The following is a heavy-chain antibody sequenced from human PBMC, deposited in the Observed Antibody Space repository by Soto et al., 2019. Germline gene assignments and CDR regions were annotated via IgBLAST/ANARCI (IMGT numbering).Heavy chain of an antibody. V-gene: IGHV5-10-1*01. D-gene: IGHD2-2*01. J-gene: IGHJ6*02. Sequence: TISCQGAEYCFTSYLISWVRQMPGKGLEWMGRIDPSDSYTNYSPSFQGHVTISADKSISTAYLQWSSLKASDTAMYYCARLGSSTSLDVWGQGTTVTVSS. CDR3: ARLGSSTSLDV. CDR1: EYCFTSYL. CDR2: IDPSDSYT.